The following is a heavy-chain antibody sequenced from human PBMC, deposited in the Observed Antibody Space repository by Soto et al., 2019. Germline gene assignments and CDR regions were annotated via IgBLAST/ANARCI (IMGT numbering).Heavy chain of an antibody. CDR2: ISPYDGST. D-gene: IGHD6-25*01. J-gene: IGHJ6*02. Sequence: QVQLVQSGAEVKKPGASVKVSCKASGFTFTNYFFHWVRQAPRQGLEWMGIISPYDGSTNYVQSLQGRVTMTSDTSTSTVYMELSRLESEDTAVYYCTRGDVRASSGFYSYCGMDVGGHGTAVTVSS. CDR3: TRGDVRASSGFYSYCGMDV. CDR1: GFTFTNYF. V-gene: IGHV1-46*01.